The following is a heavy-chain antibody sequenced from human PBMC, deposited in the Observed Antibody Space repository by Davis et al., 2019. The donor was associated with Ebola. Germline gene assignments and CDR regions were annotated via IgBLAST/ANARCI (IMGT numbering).Heavy chain of an antibody. CDR1: GGSISSGGYY. D-gene: IGHD3-3*01. CDR3: ARMITIVGVVKVPYGVDV. J-gene: IGHJ6*02. Sequence: LRLSCTVSGGSISSGGYYCSWIRQHPVKGLEWIGYIHYSGSTNYSPSLKSRVTISVDTSKNQFSLKVRSVTAADTAVYYCARMITIVGVVKVPYGVDVWGLGTTVTVAS. V-gene: IGHV4-31*03. CDR2: IHYSGST.